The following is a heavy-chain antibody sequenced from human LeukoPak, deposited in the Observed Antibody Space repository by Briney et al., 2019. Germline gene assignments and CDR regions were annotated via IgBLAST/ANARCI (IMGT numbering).Heavy chain of an antibody. CDR2: ISGSGVIT. CDR1: GFTFSIYP. CDR3: AKDLNSTYNYDSSGYEDAFDI. D-gene: IGHD3-22*01. J-gene: IGHJ3*02. Sequence: GGSLRLSFAASGFTFSIYPMSWFRQAPGKGLEWVSAISGSGVITYYADSVKGRFTISRDNSKNTLYLQMNSLRAEDTAVYYCAKDLNSTYNYDSSGYEDAFDIWGQGTMVTVSS. V-gene: IGHV3-23*01.